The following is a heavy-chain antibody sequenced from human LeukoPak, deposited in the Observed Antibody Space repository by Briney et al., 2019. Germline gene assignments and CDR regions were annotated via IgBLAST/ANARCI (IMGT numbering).Heavy chain of an antibody. CDR2: ISGSGGST. V-gene: IGHV3-23*01. Sequence: PGGSMRLSCAASGFTFSSYAMSWVRQAPGKGLEWVSAISGSGGSTYYADSVKGRFTISRDNSKNTLYLQMNSLRAEDTAVYYCAKDGRYCSSTSCQTLVDYWGREPWSPSPQ. CDR3: AKDGRYCSSTSCQTLVDY. CDR1: GFTFSSYA. D-gene: IGHD2-2*01. J-gene: IGHJ4*02.